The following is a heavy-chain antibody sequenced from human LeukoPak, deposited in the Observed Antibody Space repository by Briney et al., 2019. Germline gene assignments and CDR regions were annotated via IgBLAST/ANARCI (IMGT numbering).Heavy chain of an antibody. CDR3: ARDPPYCGSTNCLIDY. Sequence: GGSLRLSCAASGFTFSSYGMHWVRQAPGKGLEWVAVIWYDGSNKYYADSVKGRFTISRDNAKNSLYLQMNSLRAEDTAVYYCARDPPYCGSTNCLIDYWGQGTLVTVSS. CDR2: IWYDGSNK. CDR1: GFTFSSYG. V-gene: IGHV3-33*01. J-gene: IGHJ4*02. D-gene: IGHD2-2*01.